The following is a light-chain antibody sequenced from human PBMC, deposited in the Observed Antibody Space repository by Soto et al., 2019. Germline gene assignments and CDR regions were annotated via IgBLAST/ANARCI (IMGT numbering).Light chain of an antibody. V-gene: IGLV2-14*01. CDR3: ISYTVSRSYV. CDR2: SVS. Sequence: QSALTQPASVSGSPGQSITISCSGTSSDIGTYDHVAWFQQFPGKTHKLVIYSVSDRPSGVSYRFSGSKSGNTASLTISGLQADDEADYYCISYTVSRSYVFGTGTKLTVL. J-gene: IGLJ1*01. CDR1: SSDIGTYDH.